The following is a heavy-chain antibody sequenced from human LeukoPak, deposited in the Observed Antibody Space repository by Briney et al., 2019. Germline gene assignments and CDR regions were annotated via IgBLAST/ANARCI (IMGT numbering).Heavy chain of an antibody. CDR3: ARGLEYYYDSSGPGY. J-gene: IGHJ4*02. Sequence: GGSLRLSCAASGFTFSSYWMHWVRQAPGKGLVWVSRINSDGSSTSYADSVKGRFTISRDNAKNTLYLQMNSLRAEDTAVYYCARGLEYYYDSSGPGYWGQGTLVTVSS. D-gene: IGHD3-22*01. V-gene: IGHV3-74*01. CDR1: GFTFSSYW. CDR2: INSDGSST.